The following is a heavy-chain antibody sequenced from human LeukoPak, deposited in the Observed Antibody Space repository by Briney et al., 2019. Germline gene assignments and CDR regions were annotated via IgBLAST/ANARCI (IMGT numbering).Heavy chain of an antibody. J-gene: IGHJ6*04. D-gene: IGHD5-12*01. CDR3: AKEGDEFRGYLDV. CDR1: GFTFSRLG. CDR2: IHNGGTMG. V-gene: IGHV3-NL1*01. Sequence: GESLRLSCATSGFTFSRLGMQWVRQAPGKGLEWVAVIHNGGTMGQYADSVKGRFTISKDFSRNTLHLQMHSLRDDDTAVYYCAKEGDEFRGYLDVWGKGTTVTVSS.